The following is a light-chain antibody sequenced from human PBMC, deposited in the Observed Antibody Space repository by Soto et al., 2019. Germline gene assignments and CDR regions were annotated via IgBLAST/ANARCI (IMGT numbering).Light chain of an antibody. Sequence: EIVLIQSPATLSLSPGEGATLSCRASQSVGSSLAWYQQKPGQAPRLLIADASNRATGIPARFSGSGSGTDFTLTICRLKPKDLAVYYCQQLNNWSPTFVPGTRLVI. CDR3: QQLNNWSPT. CDR1: QSVGSS. CDR2: DAS. J-gene: IGKJ2*01. V-gene: IGKV3-11*01.